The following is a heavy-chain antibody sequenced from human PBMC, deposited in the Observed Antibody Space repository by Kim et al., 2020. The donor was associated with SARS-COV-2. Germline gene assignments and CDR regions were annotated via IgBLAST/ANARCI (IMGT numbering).Heavy chain of an antibody. D-gene: IGHD3-22*01. J-gene: IGHJ4*02. CDR3: ARTYDYDSSAYSH. Sequence: YADSVKGRFTNSRDNAKSSLFLQMNSLRAEDTAVYYCARTYDYDSSAYSHWGQGTLVTVSS. V-gene: IGHV3-11*06.